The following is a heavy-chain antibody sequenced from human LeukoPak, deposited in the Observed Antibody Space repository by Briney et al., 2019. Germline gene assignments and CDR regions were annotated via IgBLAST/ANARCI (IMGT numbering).Heavy chain of an antibody. CDR1: GFAFSSFV. CDR2: IDSSGDVI. D-gene: IGHD6-13*01. V-gene: IGHV3-48*03. CDR3: AKGTHSSSWHWYDP. J-gene: IGHJ5*02. Sequence: GGSLRLSCAASGFAFSSFVMHWVRQAPGKGLEWLSYIDSSGDVIYYADSVKGRFTISRDNAKNSLYLQMNSLRAEDTAVYYCAKGTHSSSWHWYDPWGQGTLVTVSS.